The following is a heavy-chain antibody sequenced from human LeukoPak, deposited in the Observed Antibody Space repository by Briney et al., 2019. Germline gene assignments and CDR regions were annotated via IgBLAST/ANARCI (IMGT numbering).Heavy chain of an antibody. Sequence: GGSLTLTCAASGLTFSDDWMRWVRQAPGNGLEWVGRIKSKIDCGTTKYAAPVQGRLTISRDDSKHTLYLQMNSLKTEDTAVYHCTTQVGYSISTTCYWEDAFETWGQGTMATVSS. V-gene: IGHV3-15*06. D-gene: IGHD2-2*01. J-gene: IGHJ3*02. CDR3: TTQVGYSISTTCYWEDAFET. CDR1: GLTFSDDW. CDR2: IKSKIDCGTT.